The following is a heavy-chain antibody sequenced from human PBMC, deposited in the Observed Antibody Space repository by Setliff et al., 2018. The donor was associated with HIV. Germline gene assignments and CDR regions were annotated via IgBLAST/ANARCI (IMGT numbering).Heavy chain of an antibody. CDR1: GGSISRYY. V-gene: IGHV4-4*07. CDR2: IAYTGSG. D-gene: IGHD1-26*01. CDR3: AREVRWELPQGFDH. J-gene: IGHJ4*02. Sequence: SETLSLTCTVSGGSISRYYWSWIRQPAGKGLEWIGSIAYTGSGYYNSSLKSRVTISVDTSRNECSLKLTSVTAADTAVYYCAREVRWELPQGFDHWGQGSQVTVSS.